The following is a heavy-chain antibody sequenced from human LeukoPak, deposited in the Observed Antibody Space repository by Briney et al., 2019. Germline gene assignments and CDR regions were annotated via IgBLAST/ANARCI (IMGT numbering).Heavy chain of an antibody. V-gene: IGHV3-74*01. CDR3: ASVGIAVAPSDAFDI. CDR2: INSDGSST. D-gene: IGHD6-19*01. Sequence: GGSLRLSCAASGFTFSSYWMHWVRQAPGKGLMWVSRINSDGSSTSYADSVKGRFTISRDNAKNTLYLQMNSLRAEDTAVYYCASVGIAVAPSDAFDIWGQGTMVTVSS. CDR1: GFTFSSYW. J-gene: IGHJ3*02.